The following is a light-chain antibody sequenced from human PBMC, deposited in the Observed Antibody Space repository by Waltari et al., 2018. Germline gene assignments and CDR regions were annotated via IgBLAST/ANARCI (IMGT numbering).Light chain of an antibody. CDR2: SAF. CDR3: QQYNDWPPWT. Sequence: EIVMTQSPATLSVSPGDTATLSCRASQSVSSNLAWYQQKPGQAPRLLIYSAFTRATGIQARFSGSVSGTEFTLTITSMQSEDFAVYYCQQYNDWPPWTFGQGTRVEMK. V-gene: IGKV3-15*01. J-gene: IGKJ1*01. CDR1: QSVSSN.